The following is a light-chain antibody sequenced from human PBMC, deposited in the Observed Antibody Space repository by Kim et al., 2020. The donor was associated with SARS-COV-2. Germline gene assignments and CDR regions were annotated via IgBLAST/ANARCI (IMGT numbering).Light chain of an antibody. CDR1: QSVEAC. V-gene: IGKV1-5*03. CDR2: KSS. CDR3: QQYNINWT. J-gene: IGKJ1*01. Sequence: SATVGDRVPIPCRASQSVEACVAWYQQKPGPAPKALIFKSSTLESGVPSRFSGSGSGTEFTLTISSLQPGDSATYYCQQYNINWTFGQGTKVDIK.